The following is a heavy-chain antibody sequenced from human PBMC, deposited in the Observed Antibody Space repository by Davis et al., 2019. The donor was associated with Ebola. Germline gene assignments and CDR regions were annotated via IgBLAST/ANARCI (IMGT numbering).Heavy chain of an antibody. Sequence: GGSLRLSCKGSGYTFVGYWIVWVRQMPGQGLEWMGIIYPGDSDTRYSPSFQGQVTISVDKSMSTAYLQWNSLKASDTAMYYCARQGNWAFDYWGQGTLVTVSS. CDR3: ARQGNWAFDY. J-gene: IGHJ4*02. CDR2: IYPGDSDT. D-gene: IGHD7-27*01. CDR1: GYTFVGYW. V-gene: IGHV5-51*01.